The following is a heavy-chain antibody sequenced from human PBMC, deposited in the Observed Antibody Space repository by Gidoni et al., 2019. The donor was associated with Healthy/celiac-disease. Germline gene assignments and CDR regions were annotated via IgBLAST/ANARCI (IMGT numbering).Heavy chain of an antibody. CDR1: GGSISSGSHY. D-gene: IGHD3-9*01. CDR3: ARVGEDYDILTGYYNYYFDY. CDR2: IYTSGST. Sequence: QVQLQESGPGLVKPSQTLSLTCTVSGGSISSGSHYASWIRQPAGKGLEWIGRIYTSGSTNYNPSLKSRVTISVDTSKNQFSLKLSSVTAADTAVYYCARVGEDYDILTGYYNYYFDYWGQGTLVTVSS. V-gene: IGHV4-61*02. J-gene: IGHJ4*02.